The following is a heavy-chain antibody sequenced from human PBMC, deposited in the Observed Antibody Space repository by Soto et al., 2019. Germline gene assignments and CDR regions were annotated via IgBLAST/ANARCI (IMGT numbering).Heavy chain of an antibody. CDR3: ARYYYDSSGPIPDY. CDR2: IYCSGST. Sequence: SETLSLTCTVSGGSISSYYWSWIRQPPGKGLEWIGYIYCSGSTNYNPSLKSRATISVDTSKNQFSLKLSSVTAADTAVYYCARYYYDSSGPIPDYWGQGTLVTVS. D-gene: IGHD3-22*01. J-gene: IGHJ4*02. V-gene: IGHV4-59*01. CDR1: GGSISSYY.